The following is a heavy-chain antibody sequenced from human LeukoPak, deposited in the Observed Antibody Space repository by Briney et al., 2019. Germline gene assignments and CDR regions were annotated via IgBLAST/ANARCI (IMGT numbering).Heavy chain of an antibody. Sequence: QAGGSLRLSCVASGFTFSSYWMHWVRQAPGKGLVWVSRINSDGSSTSYADSVKGRFTISRDNAKNTLYLQMNSLRAEDTAVYYCARDRIVGATIDAFDIWGQGTMVTVSS. J-gene: IGHJ3*02. CDR1: GFTFSSYW. D-gene: IGHD1-26*01. V-gene: IGHV3-74*01. CDR2: INSDGSST. CDR3: ARDRIVGATIDAFDI.